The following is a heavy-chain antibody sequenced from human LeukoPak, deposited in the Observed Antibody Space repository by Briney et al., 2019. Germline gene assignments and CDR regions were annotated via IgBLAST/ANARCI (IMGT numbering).Heavy chain of an antibody. V-gene: IGHV3-74*01. Sequence: GGSLRLSCAASGFTFGSYWMNWVRQAPGKGLVWVSRINGDGTNTNYADSVMGRFTISRDNAKNTLYLQMDSLRAEDTAVYYCARPDKTYYYDSSGYPYAFDIWGQGTMVTVSS. D-gene: IGHD3-22*01. CDR3: ARPDKTYYYDSSGYPYAFDI. J-gene: IGHJ3*02. CDR1: GFTFGSYW. CDR2: INGDGTNT.